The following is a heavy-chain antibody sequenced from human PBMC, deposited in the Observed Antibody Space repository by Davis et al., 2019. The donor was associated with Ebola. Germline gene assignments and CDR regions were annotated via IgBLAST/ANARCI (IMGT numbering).Heavy chain of an antibody. Sequence: AASVKVSCKASGYNLNSYGIYWVRQAPGQGLEWMGWISAYTGNTNYAQKLQGRVTMTTDTSTSTAYMELRSLRSDDTAVYYCARDLGMVKSYYFDYWGQGTLVTVSS. V-gene: IGHV1-18*01. CDR2: ISAYTGNT. CDR3: ARDLGMVKSYYFDY. D-gene: IGHD5-18*01. CDR1: GYNLNSYG. J-gene: IGHJ4*02.